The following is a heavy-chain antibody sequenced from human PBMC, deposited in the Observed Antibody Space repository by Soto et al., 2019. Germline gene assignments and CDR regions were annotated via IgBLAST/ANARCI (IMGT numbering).Heavy chain of an antibody. D-gene: IGHD3-9*01. CDR2: INPSGGST. V-gene: IGHV1-46*03. J-gene: IGHJ4*02. CDR1: GYTFTSYY. Sequence: QVQLVQSGAEVKKPGASVKVSCKASGYTFTSYYMHWVRQAPGQGFEWMGIINPSGGSTSYAQKFQGRVTMTRDTSTSTVYMELRSLRSEDTAVYYCARGISGILTGYYFDYWGQGTLVTVSS. CDR3: ARGISGILTGYYFDY.